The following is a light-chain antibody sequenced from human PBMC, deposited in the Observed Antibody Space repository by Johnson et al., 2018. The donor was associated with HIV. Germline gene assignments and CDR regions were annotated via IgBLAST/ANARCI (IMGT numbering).Light chain of an antibody. CDR2: ENN. V-gene: IGLV1-51*02. CDR3: GTWDSSLRGV. J-gene: IGLJ1*01. CDR1: SSNIGNNY. Sequence: HSVLTQPPSVSAAPGQKVTISCSGSSSNIGNNYVSWYQQLPGTAPKLLIYENNKRPSGIPDRFSGSKSGTSATLGITGLQTGDAADYYCGTWDSSLRGVFGTGTKVTVL.